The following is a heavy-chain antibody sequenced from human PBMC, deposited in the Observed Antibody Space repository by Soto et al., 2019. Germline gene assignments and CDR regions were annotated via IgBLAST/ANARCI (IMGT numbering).Heavy chain of an antibody. V-gene: IGHV3-23*01. CDR1: GFTFSSYA. Sequence: GESLKISCAASGFTFSSYAMSWVRQAPGKGLEWVSAISGSGGSTYYADSVKGRFTISRDNSKNTLYLQMNSLRAEDTAVYYCASPPGIFGSRYNWFDPWGQGTLVTVSS. CDR3: ASPPGIFGSRYNWFDP. D-gene: IGHD3-3*01. CDR2: ISGSGGST. J-gene: IGHJ5*02.